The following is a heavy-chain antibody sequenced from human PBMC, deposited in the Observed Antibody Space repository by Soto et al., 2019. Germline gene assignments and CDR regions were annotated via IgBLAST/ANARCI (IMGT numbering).Heavy chain of an antibody. J-gene: IGHJ4*02. CDR1: GFTFSSYW. CDR2: IKQDGSEK. V-gene: IGHV3-7*05. Sequence: ESGGGLVQPGGSLRLSCAASGFTFSSYWMSWVRQAPGKGLEWVANIKQDGSEKYYVDSVKGRFTISRDNAKNSLYLQMNSLRAEDTAVYYCATNVDSSGYYSYYFDYWGQGTLVTVSS. D-gene: IGHD3-22*01. CDR3: ATNVDSSGYYSYYFDY.